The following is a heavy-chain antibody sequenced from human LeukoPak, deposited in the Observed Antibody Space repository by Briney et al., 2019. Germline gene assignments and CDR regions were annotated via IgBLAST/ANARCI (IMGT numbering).Heavy chain of an antibody. D-gene: IGHD3-3*01. V-gene: IGHV1-8*03. CDR3: ARARLRFLEWSKEGRVWFDP. Sequence: ASVKVSCKSSGYTFTSCDINWVRQATGPGLEWMGGMNPNSGNTGYAQKFHGRVTITRNTSISTAYMELSSLRSEDTAVYYCARARLRFLEWSKEGRVWFDPWGQGTLVTVSS. CDR1: GYTFTSCD. J-gene: IGHJ5*02. CDR2: MNPNSGNT.